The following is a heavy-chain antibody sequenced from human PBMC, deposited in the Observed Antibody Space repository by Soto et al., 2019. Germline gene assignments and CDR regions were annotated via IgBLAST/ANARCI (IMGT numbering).Heavy chain of an antibody. CDR1: GGTFSSYA. CDR3: ARESALTKRYYYYGMDV. D-gene: IGHD4-4*01. J-gene: IGHJ6*02. CDR2: IIPIFGTA. V-gene: IGHV1-69*06. Sequence: SVKVSCKASGGTFSSYAISWVRQAPGQGLEWMGGIIPIFGTANYAQKFQGRVTITADKSTSTAYMELSSLRSEDTAVYYCARESALTKRYYYYGMDVWGQGTTVTVSS.